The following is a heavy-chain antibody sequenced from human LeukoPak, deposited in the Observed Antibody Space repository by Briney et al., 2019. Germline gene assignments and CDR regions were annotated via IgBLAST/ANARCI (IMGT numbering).Heavy chain of an antibody. D-gene: IGHD6-19*01. CDR2: IIPILGIA. Sequence: ASVKVSCKASGYTFTSYDINWVRQATGQGLEWMGRIIPILGIANYAQKFQGRVTITADKSTSTAYMELSSLRSEDTAVYYCARDPPSYSSGWLDYWGQGTLVTVSS. CDR1: GYTFTSYD. V-gene: IGHV1-69*04. J-gene: IGHJ4*02. CDR3: ARDPPSYSSGWLDY.